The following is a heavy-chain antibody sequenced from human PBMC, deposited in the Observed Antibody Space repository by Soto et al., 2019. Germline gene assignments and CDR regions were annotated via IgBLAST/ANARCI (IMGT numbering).Heavy chain of an antibody. CDR2: IWYDGSNE. CDR1: GFTFSSYG. V-gene: IGHV3-33*01. CDR3: ARDDYGMDV. J-gene: IGHJ6*02. Sequence: QVQLVESGGGVVQPGRSLRLSCAASGFTFSSYGMHWVRQAPGKGLEWVAVIWYDGSNEYYADSVKGRFTISRDNSKNTLCLQMNSLRVEDTAVYYCARDDYGMDVWGQGTTVTVSS.